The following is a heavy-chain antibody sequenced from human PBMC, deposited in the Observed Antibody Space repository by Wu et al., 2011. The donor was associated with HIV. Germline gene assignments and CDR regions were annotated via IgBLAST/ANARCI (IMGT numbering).Heavy chain of an antibody. CDR1: GGTFSSYA. CDR3: ARGYRYYLDV. CDR2: MNPNGGST. D-gene: IGHD1-14*01. Sequence: QVQLVQSGAEVKKPGSSMKVSCTASGGTFSSYAISWVRQAAGQGLEWMGWMNPNGGSTGFAPKFEGRVNLTRDTSTRTAYMELSSLTSADTAIYYCARGYRYYLDVWGTGTTVTVS. J-gene: IGHJ6*03. V-gene: IGHV1-8*02.